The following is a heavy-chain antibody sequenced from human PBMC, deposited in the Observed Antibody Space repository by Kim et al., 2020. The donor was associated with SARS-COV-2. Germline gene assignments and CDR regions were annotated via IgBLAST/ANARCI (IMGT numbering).Heavy chain of an antibody. D-gene: IGHD2-15*01. Sequence: GGSLRLSCAASGFTFINYGMHWVRQAPGRGLEWVAVIWYDGSKTFYADSVKGRFTISRDNSKNTLYLQMNSLRAEDTAVYYCASPLYCSGGSCYLWGQGTLVTVSS. CDR2: IWYDGSKT. CDR1: GFTFINYG. J-gene: IGHJ4*02. V-gene: IGHV3-33*01. CDR3: ASPLYCSGGSCYL.